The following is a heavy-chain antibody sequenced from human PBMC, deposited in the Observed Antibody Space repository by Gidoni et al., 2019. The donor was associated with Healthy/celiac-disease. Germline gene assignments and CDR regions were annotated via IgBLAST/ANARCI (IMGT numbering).Heavy chain of an antibody. J-gene: IGHJ6*02. D-gene: IGHD2-8*01. Sequence: EVQLLESGGGLVQPGGSLRLSCAASGFTFSSYALSWVRQAPGKGLEWGSAISGSGGSTYYADSVKGRFTISRDNSKNTLYLQMNSLRAEDTAVYYCAPGGCTNGVCYPPGDYYGMDVWGQGTTVTVSS. V-gene: IGHV3-23*01. CDR3: APGGCTNGVCYPPGDYYGMDV. CDR2: ISGSGGST. CDR1: GFTFSSYA.